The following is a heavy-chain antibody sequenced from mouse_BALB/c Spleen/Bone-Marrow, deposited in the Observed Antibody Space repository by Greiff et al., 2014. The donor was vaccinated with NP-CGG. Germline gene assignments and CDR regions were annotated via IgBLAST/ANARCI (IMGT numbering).Heavy chain of an antibody. Sequence: EVHLVESGGGLVKPGGSLKLSCAASGFTFSSYAMSWVRQTPEKRLEWVATISSGGSYTYYPDSVKGRFTISRDNAKNALYLQMSSLKSEDTAMYYCTKIYYGYDGGYYYAMDCWGQGTSVTVSS. J-gene: IGHJ4*01. CDR3: TKIYYGYDGGYYYAMDC. D-gene: IGHD2-2*01. CDR2: ISSGGSYT. V-gene: IGHV5-6-4*01. CDR1: GFTFSSYA.